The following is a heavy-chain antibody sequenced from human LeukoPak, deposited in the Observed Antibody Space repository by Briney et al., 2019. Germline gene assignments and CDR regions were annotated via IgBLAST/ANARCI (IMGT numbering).Heavy chain of an antibody. CDR2: INPSGGST. Sequence: ASVKVSCKASGYTFTGYYMHWVRQAPGQGLEWMGIINPSGGSTSYAQKFQGRVTMTRDMSTSTVYMELSSLRSEDTAVYYCARDRGGGYSSGWYHYWGQGTLVTVSS. J-gene: IGHJ4*02. V-gene: IGHV1-46*01. CDR1: GYTFTGYY. D-gene: IGHD6-19*01. CDR3: ARDRGGGYSSGWYHY.